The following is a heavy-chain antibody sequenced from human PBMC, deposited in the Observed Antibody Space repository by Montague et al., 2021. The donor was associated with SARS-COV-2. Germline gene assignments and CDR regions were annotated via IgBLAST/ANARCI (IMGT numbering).Heavy chain of an antibody. D-gene: IGHD5-18*01. CDR2: IYRSGGP. Sequence: TLSLTCTVSGGSISSGYYYWSWIRLPAGKGLEWIGRIYRSGGPNYTPSLESRAVLSVDTSRNQFSMKMTSVTAAATAMYYCARGVDTGVVTVTGGFDSWGQGTLVIVSS. V-gene: IGHV4-61*02. CDR1: GGSISSGYYY. CDR3: ARGVDTGVVTVTGGFDS. J-gene: IGHJ4*02.